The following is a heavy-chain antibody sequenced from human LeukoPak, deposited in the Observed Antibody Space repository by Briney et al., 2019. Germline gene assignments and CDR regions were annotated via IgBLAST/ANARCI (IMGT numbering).Heavy chain of an antibody. J-gene: IGHJ4*02. CDR2: IFHSGST. CDR3: ARRRDGYNEDFFDY. Sequence: SETLSLTCAVSGVSISSSNWWNWVRQPPGKGLEWIGSIFHSGSTYYNASLKSRVTISVDTSRNQFSLKLSSVTAADTAVYYCARRRDGYNEDFFDYWGQGTLVTVSS. D-gene: IGHD5-24*01. V-gene: IGHV4-4*02. CDR1: GVSISSSNW.